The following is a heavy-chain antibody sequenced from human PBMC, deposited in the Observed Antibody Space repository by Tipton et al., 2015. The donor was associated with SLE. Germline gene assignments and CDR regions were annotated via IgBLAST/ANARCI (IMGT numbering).Heavy chain of an antibody. D-gene: IGHD3-3*01. V-gene: IGHV3-30*02. CDR3: AKGSGRYCDY. CDR2: IWYDGSNK. Sequence: QVQLVQSGGNLVQPGGSLRLSCAASGFTFSSHSMNWVRQAPGKGLEWMAVIWYDGSNKYYADSVKGRFTISRDNSKNTLYLQMNSLRAEDTAVYYCAKGSGRYCDYWGQGTLVTVSS. CDR1: GFTFSSHS. J-gene: IGHJ4*02.